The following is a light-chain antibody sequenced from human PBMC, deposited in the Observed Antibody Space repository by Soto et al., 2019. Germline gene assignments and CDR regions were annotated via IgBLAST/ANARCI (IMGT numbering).Light chain of an antibody. V-gene: IGLV2-14*01. CDR2: DVS. CDR1: SSDVGGYNY. J-gene: IGLJ1*01. Sequence: QSALAQPASVSGSPGQSITISCTGTSSDVGGYNYVSWYQQHPGKAPKLMIYDVSNRPPGVSNRFSGSKSGNTASLTISGLQAEDEADYYCSSYTSGSTYVFGTGTKVTVL. CDR3: SSYTSGSTYV.